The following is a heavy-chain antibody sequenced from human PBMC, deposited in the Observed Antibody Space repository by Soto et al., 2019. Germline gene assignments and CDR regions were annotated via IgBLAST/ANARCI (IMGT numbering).Heavy chain of an antibody. CDR1: GFTFSTFG. CDR2: ISYGGSSD. J-gene: IGHJ4*02. D-gene: IGHD6-19*01. CDR3: AKDGGSGWYEDY. V-gene: IGHV3-30*18. Sequence: QVQPVESGGGVVQPGRSLRLSCAASGFTFSTFGMHWVRQAPGKGLEWVAVISYGGSSDYYADSVKGRFTISRDNSKNTVYLQMNSLRPEDTAVYYCAKDGGSGWYEDYWGQGTLVTVSS.